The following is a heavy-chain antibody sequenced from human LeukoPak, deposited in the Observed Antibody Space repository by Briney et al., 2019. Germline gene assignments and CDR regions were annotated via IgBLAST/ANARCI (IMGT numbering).Heavy chain of an antibody. Sequence: GRSLRLSCAASGFPFSDYSMNWVRQAPGNGLEWVSSISSSGDYIYSADTVNGRFTISRDNAKNSLYLQMTNLSAEDTAVYFCVRDLVRGVHPVFYFDLWGRGTLVTVSS. CDR1: GFPFSDYS. CDR3: VRDLVRGVHPVFYFDL. V-gene: IGHV3-21*01. CDR2: ISSSGDYI. D-gene: IGHD3-10*01. J-gene: IGHJ2*01.